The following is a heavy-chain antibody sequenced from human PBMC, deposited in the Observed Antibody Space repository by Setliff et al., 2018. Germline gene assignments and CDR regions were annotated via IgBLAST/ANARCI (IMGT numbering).Heavy chain of an antibody. J-gene: IGHJ6*02. CDR1: GFTFSNYE. V-gene: IGHV3-48*03. CDR3: ARDGVSYGMDV. CDR2: ISSSGNTI. Sequence: GGSLRLSCAASGFTFSNYEMNWVRQAPGKGLEWISFISSSGNTIYYIDSVKGRFTISRDNTKASLYLQMNSLRPEDTAVYYCARDGVSYGMDVWGQGTTVTVSS.